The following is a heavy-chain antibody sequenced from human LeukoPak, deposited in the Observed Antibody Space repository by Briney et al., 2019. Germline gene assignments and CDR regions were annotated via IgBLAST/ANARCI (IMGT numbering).Heavy chain of an antibody. J-gene: IGHJ4*02. Sequence: HPGRSLRLSCAASGFTFSSYGMHWVRQAPGKGLEWVAVIWYDGSNKYYADYVKGRFTISRDNSKNTLYLQMNSLRAEDTAVYYCARDAVYSSSWQYYWGQGTLVTVSS. CDR1: GFTFSSYG. CDR2: IWYDGSNK. D-gene: IGHD6-13*01. V-gene: IGHV3-33*01. CDR3: ARDAVYSSSWQYY.